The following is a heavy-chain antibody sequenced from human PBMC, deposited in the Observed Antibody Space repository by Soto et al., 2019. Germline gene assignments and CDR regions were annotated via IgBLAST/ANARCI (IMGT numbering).Heavy chain of an antibody. V-gene: IGHV1-18*04. D-gene: IGHD3-22*01. CDR2: ISGYNGNT. J-gene: IGHJ4*02. CDR3: ARVDYYDSSGDYGY. CDR1: GYTFTIYG. Sequence: QVQLVQSGAEVKKPGASVKVSCKASGYTFTIYGISWVRQAPGQGLEWMGWISGYNGNTDYPQNLQDRVTLTTDASTSSVYMELRSLRSDDTAVYYCARVDYYDSSGDYGYWGQGTLITVSS.